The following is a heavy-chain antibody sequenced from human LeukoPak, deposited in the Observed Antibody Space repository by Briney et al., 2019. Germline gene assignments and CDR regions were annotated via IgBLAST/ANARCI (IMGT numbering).Heavy chain of an antibody. V-gene: IGHV4-59*12. D-gene: IGHD1-14*01. Sequence: SETLSLTCTVSGGSISSYYWSWIRQPPGKGLEWIGYIYHSGSTYYNPSLKSRVTISVDRSKNQFSLKLSSVTAADTAVYYCARDLRPQTVPPFTTGFDPWGQGTLVTVSS. CDR1: GGSISSYY. CDR2: IYHSGST. CDR3: ARDLRPQTVPPFTTGFDP. J-gene: IGHJ5*02.